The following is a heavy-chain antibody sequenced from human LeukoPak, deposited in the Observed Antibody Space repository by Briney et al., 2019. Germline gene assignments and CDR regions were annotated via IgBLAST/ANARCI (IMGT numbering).Heavy chain of an antibody. V-gene: IGHV3-74*01. CDR1: GFTFSSYW. CDR3: ARAPSEIGGYYPEYFRH. CDR2: IKSDWST. Sequence: GGSLRLSCAASGFTFSSYWMHWVRHAPGKGLVWVSRIKSDWSTNYADSVKGRFTISRDNAKNTLSLQMNSLRAEDTGVYYCARAPSEIGGYYPEYFRHWGQGTLVTVSS. J-gene: IGHJ1*01. D-gene: IGHD3-22*01.